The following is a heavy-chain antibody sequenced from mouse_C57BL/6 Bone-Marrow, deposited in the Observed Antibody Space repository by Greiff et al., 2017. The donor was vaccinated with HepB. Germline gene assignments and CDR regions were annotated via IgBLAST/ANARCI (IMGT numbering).Heavy chain of an antibody. Sequence: EVKLVESGGGLVQPGGSMKLSCAASGFTFSDAWMDWVRQSPEKGLEWVAEIRNKANNHATYYAESVKGRFTISRDDSKSSVYLQMNSLRAEDTGIYYCTRPFYYYGSGGFAYWGQGTLVTVSA. D-gene: IGHD1-1*01. V-gene: IGHV6-6*01. CDR2: IRNKANNHAT. CDR3: TRPFYYYGSGGFAY. CDR1: GFTFSDAW. J-gene: IGHJ3*01.